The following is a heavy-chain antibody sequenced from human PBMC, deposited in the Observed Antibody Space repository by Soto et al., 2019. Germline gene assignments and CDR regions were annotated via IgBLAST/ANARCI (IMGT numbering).Heavy chain of an antibody. J-gene: IGHJ5*02. CDR1: GGSISSGGYS. D-gene: IGHD3-3*01. CDR2: IYHSGST. Sequence: TLSLTCAVSGGSISSGGYSWSWIRQPPGKGLEWIGYIYHSGSTYYNPSLKSRVTISVDRSKNQFSLKLSSVTAADTAVYYCARVERPWSGPNCFDPWGQGTLVTVSS. CDR3: ARVERPWSGPNCFDP. V-gene: IGHV4-30-2*01.